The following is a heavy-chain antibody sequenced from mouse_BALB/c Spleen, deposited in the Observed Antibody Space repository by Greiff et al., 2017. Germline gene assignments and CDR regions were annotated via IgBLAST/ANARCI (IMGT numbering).Heavy chain of an antibody. J-gene: IGHJ3*01. CDR2: IWGDGST. CDR3: ARGAYYGNSWFAY. D-gene: IGHD2-10*01. CDR1: GFSLTGYG. V-gene: IGHV2-6-7*01. Sequence: VQLQQSGPGLVAPSQSLSITCTVSGFSLTGYGVNWVRQPPGKGLEWLGMIWGDGSTDYNSALKSRLSISKDNSKSQVFLKMNRLQTDDTARYYCARGAYYGNSWFAYWGQGTLVTVSA.